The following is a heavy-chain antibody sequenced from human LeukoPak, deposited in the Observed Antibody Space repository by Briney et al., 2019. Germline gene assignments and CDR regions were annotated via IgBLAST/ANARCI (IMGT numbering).Heavy chain of an antibody. Sequence: PGGSLRLSCAASGFTFSSSWMSWVRQAPGKGLEWVANIKQDGSEKYYVDTVKGRFTISRDNAKNSLYLQMNSLRAEDTAVYYCARDPEYVGGAWGQGTLVTVSS. J-gene: IGHJ5*02. CDR1: GFTFSSSW. CDR3: ARDPEYVGGA. D-gene: IGHD4-23*01. CDR2: IKQDGSEK. V-gene: IGHV3-7*05.